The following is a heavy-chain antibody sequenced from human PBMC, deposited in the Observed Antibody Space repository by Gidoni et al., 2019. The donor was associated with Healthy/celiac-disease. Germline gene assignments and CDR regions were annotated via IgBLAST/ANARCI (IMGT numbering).Heavy chain of an antibody. V-gene: IGHV3-21*01. CDR2: ISSSSSYI. J-gene: IGHJ4*02. Sequence: EVQLVESGGGLVKPGGSLRLSCAASGFTFSSYSMNWVRQAPGKGLEWVSSISSSSSYIFYADSVKGRFTISRDNAKNSLYLQMNSLRAEDTAVYYCARDITTVNGYWGQGTLVTVSS. CDR3: ARDITTVNGY. CDR1: GFTFSSYS. D-gene: IGHD4-4*01.